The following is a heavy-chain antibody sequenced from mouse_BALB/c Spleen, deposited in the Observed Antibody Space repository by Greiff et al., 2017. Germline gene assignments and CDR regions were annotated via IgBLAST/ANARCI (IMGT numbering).Heavy chain of an antibody. CDR1: GYSFTSYW. V-gene: IGHV1-5*01. CDR3: TRGGWLPHAMDY. CDR2: IYPGNSDT. D-gene: IGHD2-3*01. Sequence: VQLQQSGTVLARPGASVKMSCKASGYSFTSYWMHWVKQRPGQGLEWIGAIYPGNSDTSYNQKFKGKAKLTAVTSASTAYMELSSLTNEDSAVYYCTRGGWLPHAMDYWGQGTSVTVSS. J-gene: IGHJ4*01.